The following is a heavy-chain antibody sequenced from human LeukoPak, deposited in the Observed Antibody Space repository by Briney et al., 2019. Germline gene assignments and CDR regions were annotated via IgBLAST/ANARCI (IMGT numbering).Heavy chain of an antibody. CDR2: IYSDGRS. J-gene: IGHJ4*02. D-gene: IGHD3-22*01. CDR3: ARESNSGYYLSY. V-gene: IGHV3-66*01. Sequence: GGSLRLSCAASGFTVSSNYMSWVRQAPGKGLEWVSVIYSDGRSYYADSVKGRFTISRDNSKNTLYLQMNSLRAEDTALYYSARESNSGYYLSYWGQGTLVAVSS. CDR1: GFTVSSNY.